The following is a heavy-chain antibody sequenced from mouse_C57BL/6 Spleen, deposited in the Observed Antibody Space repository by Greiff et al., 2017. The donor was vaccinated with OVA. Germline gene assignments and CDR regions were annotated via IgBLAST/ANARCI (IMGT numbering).Heavy chain of an antibody. CDR3: ARSRAYYSIIYYAMDY. D-gene: IGHD2-5*01. CDR2: IDPANGNT. J-gene: IGHJ4*01. V-gene: IGHV14-3*01. CDR1: GFNIKNTY. Sequence: VQLQQSVAELVRPGASVKLSCTASGFNIKNTYMHWVKQRPEQGLEWIGRIDPANGNTKYAPKFQGKATITADTSSNTAYLQLSSLTSEDAAIYYCARSRAYYSIIYYAMDYWGQGTSVTVSS.